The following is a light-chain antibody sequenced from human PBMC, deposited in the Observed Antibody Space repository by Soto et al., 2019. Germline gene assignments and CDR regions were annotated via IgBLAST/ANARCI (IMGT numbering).Light chain of an antibody. CDR1: SSDVGGHNF. J-gene: IGLJ2*01. CDR2: EVT. Sequence: QSALTQPASVSGSPGQSITISCTGTSSDVGGHNFVSWYQQHPGKAPKLVIYEVTNRPSGVSDRFSDSKSGNTASLTISGLQAEDEADYYCNSYTSAFTWVFGGGTKVTVL. V-gene: IGLV2-14*01. CDR3: NSYTSAFTWV.